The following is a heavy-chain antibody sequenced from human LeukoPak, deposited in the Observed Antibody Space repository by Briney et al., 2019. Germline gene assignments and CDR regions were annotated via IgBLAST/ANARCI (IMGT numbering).Heavy chain of an antibody. CDR3: ARHAMGMDIEVVPAAILD. J-gene: IGHJ4*02. CDR2: IYPGDSDT. Sequence: GESLKISCKGSGYSFTSYWIGWVRQMPGKGLEWMGIIYPGDSDTRYSPSFQGQVTISADKSISTAYLQWSSLKASDTAMYYCARHAMGMDIEVVPAAILDWGQGTLVTVSS. V-gene: IGHV5-51*01. D-gene: IGHD2-2*03. CDR1: GYSFTSYW.